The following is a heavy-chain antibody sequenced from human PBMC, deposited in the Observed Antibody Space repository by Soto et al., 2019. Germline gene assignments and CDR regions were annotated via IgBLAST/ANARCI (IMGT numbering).Heavy chain of an antibody. V-gene: IGHV1-69*06. CDR3: ARDQGYTVTTLGHYYGMDV. D-gene: IGHD4-17*01. CDR1: GGTFSSYA. J-gene: IGHJ6*02. CDR2: IIPIFGTA. Sequence: SVKVSCKASGGTFSSYAISWVRQAPGQGLEWMGGIIPIFGTANYAQKFQGRVTITADKSTSTAYMELSSLRSEDTAVYYCARDQGYTVTTLGHYYGMDVWGQGTTGTVS.